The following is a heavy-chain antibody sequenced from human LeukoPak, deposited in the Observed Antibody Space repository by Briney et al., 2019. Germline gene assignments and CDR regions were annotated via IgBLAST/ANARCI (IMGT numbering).Heavy chain of an antibody. J-gene: IGHJ3*02. CDR2: IEQDGSEK. CDR1: GFPFSSYS. Sequence: GGSLRLSCAASGFPFSSYSMNWVRQAPGKGLEWVANIEQDGSEKYYVDSVKGRFTISRDNAKNSLYLQMNSLRAEDTAVYYCARDFWGSGYAFDIWGQGTMVTVSS. V-gene: IGHV3-7*01. D-gene: IGHD3-16*01. CDR3: ARDFWGSGYAFDI.